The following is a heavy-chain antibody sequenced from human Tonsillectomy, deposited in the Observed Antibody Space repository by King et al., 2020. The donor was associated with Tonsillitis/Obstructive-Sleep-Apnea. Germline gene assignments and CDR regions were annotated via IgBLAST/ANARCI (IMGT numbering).Heavy chain of an antibody. Sequence: LQLQESGPGLVKPSETLSLTCTVSGGSISSSSYYWGWIRQPPGKGLEWIGSIYYSGSTYYNPSLKNRVTISVDMSKNQFSLKLSSVTAADTAVYYCARQSGGLEYQLLYPHYWNFDLWGRGTLVTVSS. CDR3: ARQSGGLEYQLLYPHYWNFDL. V-gene: IGHV4-39*01. CDR2: IYYSGST. J-gene: IGHJ2*01. D-gene: IGHD2-2*02. CDR1: GGSISSSSYY.